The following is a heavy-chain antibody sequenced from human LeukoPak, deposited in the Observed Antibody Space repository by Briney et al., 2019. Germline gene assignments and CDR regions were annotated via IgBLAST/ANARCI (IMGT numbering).Heavy chain of an antibody. D-gene: IGHD5-12*01. CDR1: GFTFSDYW. Sequence: GGALRLSCAASGFTFSDYWMGLLRQAPGKGLEGVANIKQDGSGKYYVDTVKGRFTIYRDNAKNSLYLQMKSLRAEDTAVYYCAREGGYSGYVDYWGQGTLVTVSS. J-gene: IGHJ4*02. CDR2: IKQDGSGK. CDR3: AREGGYSGYVDY. V-gene: IGHV3-7*01.